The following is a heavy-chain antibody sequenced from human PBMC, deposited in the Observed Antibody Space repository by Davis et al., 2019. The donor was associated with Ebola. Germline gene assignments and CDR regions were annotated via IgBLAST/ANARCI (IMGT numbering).Heavy chain of an antibody. CDR1: GFTFSSYG. CDR3: AKDGTSGWDLYYYYGMDV. CDR2: IRYDGSNK. J-gene: IGHJ6*04. V-gene: IGHV3-30*02. D-gene: IGHD6-19*01. Sequence: GESLKISCAASGFTFSSYGMHWVRQAPGKGLEWVAFIRYDGSNKYYADSVKGRFTISRDNSKNTLYLQMNSLRAEDTAVYYCAKDGTSGWDLYYYYGMDVWGKGTTVTVSS.